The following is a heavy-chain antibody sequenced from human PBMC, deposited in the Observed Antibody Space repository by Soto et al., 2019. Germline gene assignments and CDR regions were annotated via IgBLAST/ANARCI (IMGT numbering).Heavy chain of an antibody. CDR2: INWNSGIT. D-gene: IGHD2-15*01. V-gene: IGHV3-9*01. Sequence: GGSLRLSCVAFGFNFEDYAMHWIRQAPGKGLEWVSGINWNSGITGYADSVKGRFTISRDNANNSLHLEMSSLKAEDTALYYCASGRGALTVVSNWFDPWGQGNLVTVSS. CDR1: GFNFEDYA. CDR3: ASGRGALTVVSNWFDP. J-gene: IGHJ5*02.